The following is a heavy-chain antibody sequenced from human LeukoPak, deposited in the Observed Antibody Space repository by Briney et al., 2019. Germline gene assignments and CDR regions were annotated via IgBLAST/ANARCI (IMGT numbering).Heavy chain of an antibody. Sequence: SETLSLACTVSGGSISSYYWSWIRQPPGKGLEWIGYIYYSGSTNYNPSLKSRVTISVDTSKNQFSLKLSSVTAADTAVYYCASGQHDYGDTGYFDYWGQGTLVTVSS. J-gene: IGHJ4*02. D-gene: IGHD4-17*01. CDR2: IYYSGST. CDR1: GGSISSYY. CDR3: ASGQHDYGDTGYFDY. V-gene: IGHV4-59*01.